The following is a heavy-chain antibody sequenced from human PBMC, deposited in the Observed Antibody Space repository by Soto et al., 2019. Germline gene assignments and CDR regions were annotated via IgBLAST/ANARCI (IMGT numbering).Heavy chain of an antibody. V-gene: IGHV6-1*01. CDR1: GDSVSSNSAA. CDR2: TYYRSKWYN. Sequence: SQTLSLTCVISGDSVSSNSAAWNWIRQSPSRGLEWLGRTYYRSKWYNDYAVSVKSRITINPDTSKNQFSLQLNSVTPEDTAVYYCARDLGCSSTSCYYYYYYGMDVWGQGTTVTVSS. D-gene: IGHD2-2*01. CDR3: ARDLGCSSTSCYYYYYYGMDV. J-gene: IGHJ6*02.